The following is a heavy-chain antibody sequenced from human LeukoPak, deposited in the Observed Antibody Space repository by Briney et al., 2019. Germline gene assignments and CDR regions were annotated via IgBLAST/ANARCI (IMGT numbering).Heavy chain of an antibody. D-gene: IGHD2-15*01. CDR2: IYPGDSDT. V-gene: IGHV5-51*01. Sequence: RGESLKISCKGSGYSFSNDWIGWVRQMPGKGLEWMGIIYPGDSDTRYSPSFQGQVTISADKSISTAYLQWSSLGASDTAMYYCARRGCNGGSCYAYWGQRTLVTVSS. CDR1: GYSFSNDW. J-gene: IGHJ4*02. CDR3: ARRGCNGGSCYAY.